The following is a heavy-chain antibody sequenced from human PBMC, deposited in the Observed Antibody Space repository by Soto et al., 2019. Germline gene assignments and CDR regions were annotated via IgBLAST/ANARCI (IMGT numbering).Heavy chain of an antibody. D-gene: IGHD3-22*01. CDR2: INHSGST. V-gene: IGHV4-34*01. J-gene: IGHJ4*02. Sequence: PSETLSLTCAVYGGSFSGYYWSWIRQPPGKGLEWIGEINHSGSTNYNPSLKSRVTISVDTSKNQFSLKLSSVTAADTAVYYCARRSVRDSSGYYGDDWGQRTLVTVSS. CDR1: GGSFSGYY. CDR3: ARRSVRDSSGYYGDD.